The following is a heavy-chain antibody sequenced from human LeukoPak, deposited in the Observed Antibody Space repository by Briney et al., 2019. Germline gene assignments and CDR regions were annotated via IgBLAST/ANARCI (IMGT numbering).Heavy chain of an antibody. V-gene: IGHV3-15*01. J-gene: IGHJ6*02. D-gene: IGHD3-10*01. CDR2: IKSKIDGETI. CDR1: GFTFNNAW. CDR3: TTDMVRGGQRDV. Sequence: GGSLRLSCAASGFTFNNAWMSWVRQAPGKGLEWVGRIKSKIDGETIDYTAPVKGRFIISRDDSKNTLYLQMNSLKTEDTAVYHCTTDMVRGGQRDVWGQGTTVTVSS.